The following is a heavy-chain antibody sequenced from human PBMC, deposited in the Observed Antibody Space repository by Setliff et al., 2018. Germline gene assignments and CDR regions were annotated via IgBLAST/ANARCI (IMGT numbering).Heavy chain of an antibody. V-gene: IGHV3-49*04. CDR3: TRDGAGTRSGFYFDY. CDR2: IRSKAYGGTP. D-gene: IGHD1-1*01. CDR1: GFTFGDYA. J-gene: IGHJ4*02. Sequence: PGGSLRLSCTVSGFTFGDYAMNWVRQAPGKGLEWVGFIRSKAYGGTPEYAASVKGRFTISRDDSKAIAYLQMNSLQSEDTAVYYCTRDGAGTRSGFYFDYWGQGTLVTVSS.